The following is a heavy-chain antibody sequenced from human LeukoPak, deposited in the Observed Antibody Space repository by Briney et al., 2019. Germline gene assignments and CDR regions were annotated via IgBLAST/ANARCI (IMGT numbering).Heavy chain of an antibody. J-gene: IGHJ4*02. CDR3: AKDGPIFGVEKPIDY. V-gene: IGHV3-23*01. D-gene: IGHD3-3*01. Sequence: GGSLRLSCAASGFSFGSYAMSWVRQAPGKGLEWVSAISGSGGSTYYADSVKGRFTISRDNSKNTLYLQMNSLRAEDTAVYYCAKDGPIFGVEKPIDYWGQGTLVTVSS. CDR2: ISGSGGST. CDR1: GFSFGSYA.